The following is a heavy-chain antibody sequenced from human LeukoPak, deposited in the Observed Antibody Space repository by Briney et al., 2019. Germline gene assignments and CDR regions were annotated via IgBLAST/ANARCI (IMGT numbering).Heavy chain of an antibody. Sequence: ASVKVSCKASGYTFTGYYMHWVRQAPGQGLEWMGRINPSGGSTSYAQKFQGRVTMTRDTSTSTVYMELSSLRSEDTAVYYCARVNYYYGSGSSFDYWGQGTLVTVSS. CDR3: ARVNYYYGSGSSFDY. D-gene: IGHD3-10*01. CDR2: INPSGGST. J-gene: IGHJ4*02. CDR1: GYTFTGYY. V-gene: IGHV1-46*01.